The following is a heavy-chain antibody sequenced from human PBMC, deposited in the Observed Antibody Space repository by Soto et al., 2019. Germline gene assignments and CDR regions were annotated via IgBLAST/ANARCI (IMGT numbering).Heavy chain of an antibody. CDR1: GFTFDDYA. J-gene: IGHJ3*02. D-gene: IGHD3-10*01. Sequence: PGGSLRLSCAASGFTFDDYAMHWVRQAPGKGLEWVSGISWNSGSIGYADSVKGRFTISRDNAKNSLYLQMNSPRAEDTALYYCAKDNYYGSGSPSTFDIWGQGTMVTVSS. CDR2: ISWNSGSI. V-gene: IGHV3-9*01. CDR3: AKDNYYGSGSPSTFDI.